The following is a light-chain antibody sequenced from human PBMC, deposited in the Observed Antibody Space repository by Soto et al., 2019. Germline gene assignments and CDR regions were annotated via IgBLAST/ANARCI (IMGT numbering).Light chain of an antibody. CDR1: QGISNY. Sequence: DIQMTQSPSSLSASVGDRVTITCRASQGISNYLAWYQQKPGKVPKLLIYAASTLQSGVPSRFSGSGSGTDFTLPISGLQPEDVATYYCQRYNPGTFGQGTKVEIK. V-gene: IGKV1-27*01. CDR2: AAS. CDR3: QRYNPGT. J-gene: IGKJ1*01.